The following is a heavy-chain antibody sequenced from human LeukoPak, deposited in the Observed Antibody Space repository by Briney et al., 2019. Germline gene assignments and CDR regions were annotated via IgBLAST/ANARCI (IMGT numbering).Heavy chain of an antibody. Sequence: SETLSLTCSVSGDSISSYYWSWIRQPPGKGLEWIGYIYYSGSTNYNPSLKSRVTISVDTSKNQFSLKLSSVTAADTAVYYCARADYRDWFDPWGQGTLVTVSS. CDR2: IYYSGST. D-gene: IGHD4-11*01. V-gene: IGHV4-59*01. J-gene: IGHJ5*02. CDR1: GDSISSYY. CDR3: ARADYRDWFDP.